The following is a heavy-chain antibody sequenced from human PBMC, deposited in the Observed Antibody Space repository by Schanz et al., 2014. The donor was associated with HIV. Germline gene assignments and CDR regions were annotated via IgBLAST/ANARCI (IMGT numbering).Heavy chain of an antibody. J-gene: IGHJ6*02. CDR2: ISGSGNTI. D-gene: IGHD3-3*01. CDR1: GFSFSDTY. Sequence: QVQLVESGGGLVKPGGSLRLSCAASGFSFSDTYMTWIRQAPGKGLEWVSYISGSGNTIYYADSVKGRFTISRDNAKNALSLQMNSLRAEDTAVYYCARPDYDCWVDVWGQGTTVIVSS. CDR3: ARPDYDCWVDV. V-gene: IGHV3-11*01.